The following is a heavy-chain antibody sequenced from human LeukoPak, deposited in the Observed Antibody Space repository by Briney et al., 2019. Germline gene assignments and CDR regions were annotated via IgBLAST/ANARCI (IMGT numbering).Heavy chain of an antibody. V-gene: IGHV3-43*02. D-gene: IGHD2-8*01. CDR1: GFTFDDYA. CDR2: ISGDGGST. J-gene: IGHJ1*01. CDR3: AKVGRSDIVLMVYEH. Sequence: GGSLRFSCAASGFTFDDYAMHLVRQAPGKGLEWVSLISGDGGSTYYADSVKGRFTISRDNSKNSLYLQMNSLRTEDTALCYCAKVGRSDIVLMVYEHWGQGTLVTVSS.